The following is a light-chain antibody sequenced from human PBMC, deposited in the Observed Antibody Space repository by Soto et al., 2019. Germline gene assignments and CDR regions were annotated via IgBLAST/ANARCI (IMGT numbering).Light chain of an antibody. CDR2: GAS. CDR1: QRVSSSY. Sequence: EIVLTQSPGSLSLSPGERGTLSWRASQRVSSSYLAWYQQKPGQAPRLLIYGASSRATGIPDRFSGSGSGTDFTLTISRLEPEDFAVYYCQQYGSSRTFGQGTKVEIK. CDR3: QQYGSSRT. J-gene: IGKJ1*01. V-gene: IGKV3-20*01.